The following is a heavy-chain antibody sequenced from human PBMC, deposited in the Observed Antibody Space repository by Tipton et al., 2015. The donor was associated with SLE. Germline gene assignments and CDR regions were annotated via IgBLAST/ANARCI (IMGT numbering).Heavy chain of an antibody. V-gene: IGHV4-59*11. CDR3: AREELRGGYRPYYFDS. D-gene: IGHD3-16*02. CDR1: GGSISGHY. CDR2: TYYTGST. Sequence: TLSLTCTVSGGSISGHYWSWIRQPPGKGLEWLGYTYYTGSTYYNPSLMSRVTTSVDTSKRQFSLKLSSVTAADTAVYYCAREELRGGYRPYYFDSWGQGTLVTVSS. J-gene: IGHJ4*02.